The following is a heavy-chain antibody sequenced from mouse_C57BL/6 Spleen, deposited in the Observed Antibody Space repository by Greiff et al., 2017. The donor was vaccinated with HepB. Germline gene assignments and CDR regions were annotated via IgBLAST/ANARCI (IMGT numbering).Heavy chain of an antibody. CDR1: GFTFSSYG. D-gene: IGHD1-1*02. Sequence: DVQLVESGGDLVKPGGSLKLSCAASGFTFSSYGMSWVRQTPDKRLEWVATISSGGSYTYYPDSVKGRFTISRDNAKNTLYLQMSSLKSEDTAMYYCARHDGGSWDDFDYWGQGTTLTVSS. CDR3: ARHDGGSWDDFDY. CDR2: ISSGGSYT. V-gene: IGHV5-6*01. J-gene: IGHJ2*01.